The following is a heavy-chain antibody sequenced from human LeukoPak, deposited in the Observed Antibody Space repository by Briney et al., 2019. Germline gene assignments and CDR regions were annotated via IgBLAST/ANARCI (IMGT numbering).Heavy chain of an antibody. J-gene: IGHJ6*03. CDR2: ITSSSSYI. CDR3: AREGYSYGLYYYYMDV. Sequence: GGSLRLSCAASGFTFSSYSMNWVRQAPGKGLEWVSSITSSSSYIYYADSVKGRFTISRDNAKNSLYLQMNSLRAEDTAVYYCAREGYSYGLYYYYMDVWGKGTTVTISS. V-gene: IGHV3-21*04. CDR1: GFTFSSYS. D-gene: IGHD5-18*01.